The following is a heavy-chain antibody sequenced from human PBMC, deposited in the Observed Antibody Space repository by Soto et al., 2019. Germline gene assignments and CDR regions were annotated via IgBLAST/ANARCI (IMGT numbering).Heavy chain of an antibody. D-gene: IGHD3-9*01. Sequence: KTSETLSLTCTVSGGSISSYYWSWIRQPPGKGLEWIGYIYYSGSTNYNPSLKSRVTISVDTSKNQFSLKLSSVTAADTAVYYCARPNGILTGYIIPSYYGIDVWGQATTAPVSS. CDR2: IYYSGST. CDR3: ARPNGILTGYIIPSYYGIDV. CDR1: GGSISSYY. V-gene: IGHV4-59*01. J-gene: IGHJ6*02.